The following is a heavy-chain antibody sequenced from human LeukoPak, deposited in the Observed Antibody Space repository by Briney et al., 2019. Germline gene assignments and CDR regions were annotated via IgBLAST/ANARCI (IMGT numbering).Heavy chain of an antibody. CDR1: GFTFSDYY. Sequence: PGGSLRLSCAASGFTFSDYYMSWIRQAPGKGLEWVSYISSSGSTIYYADSVKGRFTISRDNAKNSLYLQMNSLRAEDTAVYYCARALDCGGDCYWFGLDYWGQGTLVTVSS. D-gene: IGHD2-21*02. J-gene: IGHJ4*02. V-gene: IGHV3-11*04. CDR3: ARALDCGGDCYWFGLDY. CDR2: ISSSGSTI.